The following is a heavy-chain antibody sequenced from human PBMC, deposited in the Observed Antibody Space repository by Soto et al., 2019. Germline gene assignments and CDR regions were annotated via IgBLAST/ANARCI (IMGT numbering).Heavy chain of an antibody. CDR1: GGTFSSYA. Sequence: GASVKVSCKASGGTFSSYAISWVRQAPGQGLEWMGGIIPIFGTANYAQKFQGRVTITADESTSTAYMELSSLRSEDTAVYYCARARGYSGYDFLAYDYWGQGTLATVSS. J-gene: IGHJ4*02. D-gene: IGHD5-12*01. CDR3: ARARGYSGYDFLAYDY. CDR2: IIPIFGTA. V-gene: IGHV1-69*13.